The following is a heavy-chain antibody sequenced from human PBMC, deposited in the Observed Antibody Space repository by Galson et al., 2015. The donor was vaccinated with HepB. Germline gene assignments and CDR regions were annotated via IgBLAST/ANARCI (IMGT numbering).Heavy chain of an antibody. CDR1: GGSISTYY. V-gene: IGHV4-59*01. CDR3: ARSFSSSNYRVDYNFGWDV. J-gene: IGHJ6*02. D-gene: IGHD6-13*01. CDR2: IYHNGRS. Sequence: ETLSLTCTVSGGSISTYYWNWIRLSPGKGLEWIGDIYHNGRSNSNPSLKSRITFSVDTSKNQFSLKLRSVTAADTAIYYCARSFSSSNYRVDYNFGWDVWGQGTTVSVSS.